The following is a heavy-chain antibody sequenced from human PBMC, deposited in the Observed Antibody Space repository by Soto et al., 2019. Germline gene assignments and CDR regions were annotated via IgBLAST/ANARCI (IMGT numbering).Heavy chain of an antibody. CDR1: GFTVSTNY. D-gene: IGHD6-19*01. J-gene: IGHJ4*02. Sequence: EVQLVESGGGLIQPGGSLRLSCAASGFTVSTNYMSWVRQAPGKGLEWVSIIYSGGSTYYPDSVKGRFTISRDNSKNTLLLQMNSLRVEDTAVYFCASSDGWQMRNDYWGQGTLVTVSS. V-gene: IGHV3-53*01. CDR2: IYSGGST. CDR3: ASSDGWQMRNDY.